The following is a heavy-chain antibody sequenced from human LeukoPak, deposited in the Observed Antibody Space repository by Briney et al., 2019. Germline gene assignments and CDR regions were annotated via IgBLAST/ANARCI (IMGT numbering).Heavy chain of an antibody. V-gene: IGHV1-8*01. J-gene: IGHJ4*02. Sequence: EASVKVSCRASGYTFTSYDINWVRQATGQGLEWMGWMNPNSANTGYAQKFQGRVTMTRDTSISTAYMELSSLRSEDTAVYYCARELRFLERGYYFDYWGQGTLVTVSS. CDR2: MNPNSANT. D-gene: IGHD3-3*01. CDR3: ARELRFLERGYYFDY. CDR1: GYTFTSYD.